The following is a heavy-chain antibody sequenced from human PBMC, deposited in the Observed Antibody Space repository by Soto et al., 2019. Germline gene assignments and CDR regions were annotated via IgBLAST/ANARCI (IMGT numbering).Heavy chain of an antibody. D-gene: IGHD6-13*01. Sequence: GASVKVSCKASGYTFTSYYMHWVRQAPGQGLEWMGIINPSGGSTSYAQKFQGRVTMTRDTSTSTVYMELSSLRSEDTAVYYCASVYPGSSWYRHDAFDIWGQGTMVTVS. CDR1: GYTFTSYY. CDR2: INPSGGST. CDR3: ASVYPGSSWYRHDAFDI. J-gene: IGHJ3*02. V-gene: IGHV1-46*03.